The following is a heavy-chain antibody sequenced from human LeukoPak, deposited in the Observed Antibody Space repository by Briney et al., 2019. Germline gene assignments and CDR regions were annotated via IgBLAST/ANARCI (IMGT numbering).Heavy chain of an antibody. V-gene: IGHV1-2*02. CDR1: GYTFTGYY. CDR3: ARAGRYCSSTSCYHFDY. CDR2: INPNSGGT. J-gene: IGHJ4*02. D-gene: IGHD2-2*01. Sequence: ASVKVSCKASGYTFTGYYMHWVRQAPGPGLEWMGWINPNSGGTNYAQKFQGRVTMTRDTSISTAYMELSRLRSDDTAVYYCARAGRYCSSTSCYHFDYWGQGTLVTVSS.